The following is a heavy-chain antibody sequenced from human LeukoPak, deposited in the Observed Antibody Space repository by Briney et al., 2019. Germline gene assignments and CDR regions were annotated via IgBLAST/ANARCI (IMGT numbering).Heavy chain of an antibody. J-gene: IGHJ4*02. CDR1: GFTFSRYS. CDR3: TTDPDYYGSGSYPVDY. CDR2: VNSDGSGT. V-gene: IGHV3-74*01. Sequence: GGSLRLSCAASGFTFSRYSMHWVRQAPGKGLVWVSHVNSDGSGTDYADSVKGRFTISRDNAKNTLYLQMNSLKTEDTAVYYCTTDPDYYGSGSYPVDYWGQGTLVTVSS. D-gene: IGHD3-10*01.